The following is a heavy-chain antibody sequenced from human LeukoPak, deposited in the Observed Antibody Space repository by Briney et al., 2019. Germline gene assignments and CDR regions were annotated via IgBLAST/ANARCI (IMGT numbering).Heavy chain of an antibody. Sequence: SETLSLTCTVSGGSISGSSHFWGCIRQAPGKGLEWIGSIYYSGSTFYNPSLKSRVTMSVDTSKNQFSLRLRSVTAADTALYVRMGNRASGVGPWGQGTLVTVSS. D-gene: IGHD1-26*01. V-gene: IGHV4-39*01. CDR3: MGNRASGVGP. J-gene: IGHJ5*02. CDR1: GGSISGSSHF. CDR2: IYYSGST.